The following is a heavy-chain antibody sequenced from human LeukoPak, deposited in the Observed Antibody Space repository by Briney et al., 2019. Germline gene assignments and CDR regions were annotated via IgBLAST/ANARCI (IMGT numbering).Heavy chain of an antibody. CDR3: ARDLDWLIHDY. CDR1: GFTFSSYN. J-gene: IGHJ4*02. D-gene: IGHD2-21*01. CDR2: INDDGTDT. V-gene: IGHV3-74*03. Sequence: PGESLRLSCEASGFTFSSYNMHWVRQAPGEGLMWVSRINDDGTDTKYAESVKGRFTISRDNAKNTLYLQMNSLRADDTAMYYCARDLDWLIHDYWGQGSLVAVSS.